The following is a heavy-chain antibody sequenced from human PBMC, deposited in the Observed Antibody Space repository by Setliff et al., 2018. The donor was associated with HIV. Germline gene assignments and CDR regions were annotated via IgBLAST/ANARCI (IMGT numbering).Heavy chain of an antibody. V-gene: IGHV4-39*01. CDR2: IYYRGAT. CDR1: GGSISNSDFY. J-gene: IGHJ4*02. D-gene: IGHD3-22*01. Sequence: LSLTCTVSGGSISNSDFYWGWIRQSPGKGLEWIGSIYYRGATYYNPTLQSRVTISADTSKNQFYLKLTSVTAADTAIYYCARSYDSLYGWGQGVLVTVSS. CDR3: ARSYDSLYG.